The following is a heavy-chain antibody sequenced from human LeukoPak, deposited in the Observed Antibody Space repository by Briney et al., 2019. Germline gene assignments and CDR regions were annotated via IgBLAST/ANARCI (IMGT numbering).Heavy chain of an antibody. V-gene: IGHV3-53*01. CDR3: ARGVEPLAANTLAY. CDR2: LYSDGNT. CDR1: GFTVITND. Sequence: GGSLRLSCAASGFTVITNDMTWVRQAPGKGLEWVSVLYSDGNTKYADSVQGRFTISRDNSKNTLYLEMNSLSPDDTAVYSCARGVEPLAANTLAYWGQGTLVTASS. J-gene: IGHJ4*02. D-gene: IGHD1-14*01.